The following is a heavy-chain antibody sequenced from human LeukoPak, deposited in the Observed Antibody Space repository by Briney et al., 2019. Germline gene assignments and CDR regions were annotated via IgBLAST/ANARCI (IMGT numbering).Heavy chain of an antibody. J-gene: IGHJ4*02. Sequence: ASVKVSCKASGYTFTSYYMHRVRQAPGQGLEWMGIINPSGGSTSYAQKFQGRVTMTRDTSTSTVYMELSSLRSEDTAVYYCARDSPYDSSGYSEYYFDYWGQGTLVTVSS. D-gene: IGHD3-22*01. CDR2: INPSGGST. V-gene: IGHV1-46*01. CDR3: ARDSPYDSSGYSEYYFDY. CDR1: GYTFTSYY.